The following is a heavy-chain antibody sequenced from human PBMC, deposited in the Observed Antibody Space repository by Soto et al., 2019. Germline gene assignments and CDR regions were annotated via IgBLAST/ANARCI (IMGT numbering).Heavy chain of an antibody. CDR1: GYSFTSYW. J-gene: IGHJ6*03. V-gene: IGHV5-51*01. Sequence: HGESLKISCKGSGYSFTSYWIGWVRQMPGKGLEWMGIIYPGDSDTRYSPSFQGQVTISADKSISTAYLQWSSLKASDTAMYYCARHLISGYDFGYYYYYYMDVWGKGTTVTVS. CDR3: ARHLISGYDFGYYYYYYMDV. D-gene: IGHD5-12*01. CDR2: IYPGDSDT.